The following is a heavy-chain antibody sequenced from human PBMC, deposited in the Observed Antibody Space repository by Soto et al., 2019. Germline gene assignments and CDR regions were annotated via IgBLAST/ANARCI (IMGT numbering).Heavy chain of an antibody. J-gene: IGHJ4*02. CDR2: VFGNGAGTP. Sequence: QVQLQESGPGLVRPSETLSLTCSVSGSSFTGDYWSWIRQPAGKGLEWIGRVFGNGAGTPIYNFSLNNRVTMSVDSSTKQFSLKVTSVTAADTAVYFCARDLPPYDRSRQAAGAFEDWGQGILVTVSS. CDR1: GSSFTGDY. V-gene: IGHV4-4*07. D-gene: IGHD3-22*01. CDR3: ARDLPPYDRSRQAAGAFED.